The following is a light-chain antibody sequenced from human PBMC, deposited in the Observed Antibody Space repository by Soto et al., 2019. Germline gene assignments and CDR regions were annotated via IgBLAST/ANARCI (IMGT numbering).Light chain of an antibody. CDR3: QQYGSSPNVA. CDR2: GAS. J-gene: IGKJ1*01. Sequence: EIVLTQSPGTLSLSPGERATLSCRASQSVSSSYLAWYQQKPGQAPRRLIYGASSRATGIPDRFSGSGSGTDFTLTISRLEPEDFAVYYCQQYGSSPNVAFGQGTKVDIK. V-gene: IGKV3-20*01. CDR1: QSVSSSY.